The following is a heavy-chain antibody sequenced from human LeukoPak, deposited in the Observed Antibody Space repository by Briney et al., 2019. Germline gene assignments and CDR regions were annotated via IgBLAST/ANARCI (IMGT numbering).Heavy chain of an antibody. CDR1: GGAISSGGYY. CDR2: IYYSGST. V-gene: IGHV4-31*03. CDR3: ARAPFPPNYYYYGMDV. Sequence: SQTLSLTCTVSGGAISSGGYYWSWIRQHPGKGLEWIMYIYYSGSTYYNPSLKSRITISVDTSKNQFSLKLSSVTAADTAVYYCARAPFPPNYYYYGMDVWGQGTTVTVSS. J-gene: IGHJ6*02.